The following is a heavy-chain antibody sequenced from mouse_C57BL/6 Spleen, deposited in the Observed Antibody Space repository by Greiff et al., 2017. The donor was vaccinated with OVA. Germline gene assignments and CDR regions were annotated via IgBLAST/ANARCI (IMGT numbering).Heavy chain of an antibody. Sequence: QVQLKQSGPGLVQPSQSLSITCTVSGFSLTSYGVHWVRQSPGKGLEWLGVIWSGGSTDYNAAFISRLSISKDNSKSQVFFKMNSLQADDTAIYYCARLYYDYDGRVYYAMDYWGQGTSVTVSS. CDR1: GFSLTSYG. J-gene: IGHJ4*01. D-gene: IGHD2-4*01. V-gene: IGHV2-2*01. CDR3: ARLYYDYDGRVYYAMDY. CDR2: IWSGGST.